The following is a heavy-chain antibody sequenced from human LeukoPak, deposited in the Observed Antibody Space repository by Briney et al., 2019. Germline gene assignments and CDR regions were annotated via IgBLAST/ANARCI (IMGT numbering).Heavy chain of an antibody. CDR1: GFTFSSYS. CDR3: AKDRDRIAAASGMDV. J-gene: IGHJ6*02. CDR2: ISGSGGST. Sequence: GGSLRLSCAASGFTFSSYSMNWVRQAPGKGLEWVSAISGSGGSTYYADSVKGRFTISRDNSKNTLYLQMNSLRAEDTAVYYCAKDRDRIAAASGMDVWGQGTTVTVSS. V-gene: IGHV3-23*01. D-gene: IGHD6-13*01.